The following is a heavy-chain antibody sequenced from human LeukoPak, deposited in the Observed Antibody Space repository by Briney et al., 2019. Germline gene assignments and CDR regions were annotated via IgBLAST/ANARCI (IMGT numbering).Heavy chain of an antibody. CDR2: IYYSGST. J-gene: IGHJ3*02. V-gene: IGHV4-59*01. CDR1: GGSISSYY. D-gene: IGHD2-15*01. Sequence: PSETLSLTCTVSGGSISSYYWSWIRQPAGKGLEWIGYIYYSGSTNYNPSLKSRVTISVDTSKNQFSLKLSSVTAADTAVYYCARVHCSGGSCYVDHDAFDIWGQGTMVTVSS. CDR3: ARVHCSGGSCYVDHDAFDI.